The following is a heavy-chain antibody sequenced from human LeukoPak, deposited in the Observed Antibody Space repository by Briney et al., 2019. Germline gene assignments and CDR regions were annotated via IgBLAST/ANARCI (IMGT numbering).Heavy chain of an antibody. CDR3: ARGPGTVGLSP. V-gene: IGHV4-34*01. D-gene: IGHD1/OR15-1a*01. J-gene: IGHJ5*02. CDR1: GGSFTNYY. CDR2: INHSGDT. Sequence: SKTLSLTCNVSGGSFTNYYWSWIRQTPEKGLEWIGQINHSGDTSYNPSLRSRVTLSVDRSKNQFSLKVTSVTAADTGVYYCARGPGTVGLSPWGQGTLVTVSS.